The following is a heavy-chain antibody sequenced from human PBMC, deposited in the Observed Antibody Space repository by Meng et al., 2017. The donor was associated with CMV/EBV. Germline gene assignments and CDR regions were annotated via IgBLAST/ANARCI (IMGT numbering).Heavy chain of an antibody. CDR1: GFTFSSYS. CDR3: ARDQGYDILTGYSLNDY. CDR2: ISSSSSYI. D-gene: IGHD3-9*01. J-gene: IGHJ4*02. V-gene: IGHV3-21*01. Sequence: GESLKISCAASGFTFSSYSMNWVRQAPGKGLEWVSSISSSSSYIYYADSVKGRFTISRDNAKNSLYLQMNSLRAEDTAVYYCARDQGYDILTGYSLNDYWGQGTLVNVSS.